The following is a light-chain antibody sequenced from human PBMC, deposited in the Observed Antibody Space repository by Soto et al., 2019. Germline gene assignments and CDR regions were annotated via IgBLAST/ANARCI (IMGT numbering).Light chain of an antibody. CDR2: DGS. Sequence: IPLTQSPSSLSASVGDRVTITCRASQGVSSALAWYQQKPGKPPKVLIYDGSSLQSGVPLRFRGSGSGTEFTLTITGLQPEDFGTYYCQHFQRDPFTYGQGTRLEIK. CDR3: QHFQRDPFT. V-gene: IGKV1-13*02. CDR1: QGVSSA. J-gene: IGKJ5*01.